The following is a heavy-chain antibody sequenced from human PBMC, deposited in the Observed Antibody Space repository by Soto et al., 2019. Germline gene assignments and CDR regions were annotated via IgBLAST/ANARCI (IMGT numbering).Heavy chain of an antibody. V-gene: IGHV1-46*01. J-gene: IGHJ6*02. Sequence: ASVKVSCKASGCTFTSYYMHWVRQAPGQGLEWMGIINPSGGSTSYAQKFQGRVTMTRDTSTSTVYMELSSLRSEDTAVYYCAKESVGRLGYYYYGMDVWGQGTTVTVS. CDR3: AKESVGRLGYYYYGMDV. CDR1: GCTFTSYY. D-gene: IGHD3-16*01. CDR2: INPSGGST.